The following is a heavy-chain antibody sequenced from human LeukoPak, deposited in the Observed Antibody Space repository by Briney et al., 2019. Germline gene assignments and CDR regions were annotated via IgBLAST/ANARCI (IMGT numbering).Heavy chain of an antibody. Sequence: SETLSLTCTVSGGSISSYYWSWTRQPPGKGLEWIGYIYYSGSTNYNPSLKSRVTISVDTSKNQFSLKLSSVTAADTAVYYCARLARRSWFDPWGQGTLVTVSS. CDR1: GGSISSYY. CDR3: ARLARRSWFDP. J-gene: IGHJ5*02. CDR2: IYYSGST. V-gene: IGHV4-59*01.